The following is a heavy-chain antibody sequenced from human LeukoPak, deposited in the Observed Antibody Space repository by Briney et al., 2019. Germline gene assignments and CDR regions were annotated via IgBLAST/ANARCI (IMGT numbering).Heavy chain of an antibody. J-gene: IGHJ4*02. CDR3: ARDHYDSSGRNFWSFDY. CDR1: GYTFTSYG. CDR2: ISAYNGNT. V-gene: IGHV1-18*01. Sequence: ASVKVSCKASGYTFTSYGISWVRQAPGQGLEWMGWISAYNGNTNYAQELQGRVTMTTDTSTSTAYMELRSLRSDDTAVYYCARDHYDSSGRNFWSFDYWGQGTLVTVSS. D-gene: IGHD3-22*01.